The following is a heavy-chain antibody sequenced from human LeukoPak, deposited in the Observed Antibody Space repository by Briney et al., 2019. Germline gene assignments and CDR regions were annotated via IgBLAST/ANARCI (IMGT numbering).Heavy chain of an antibody. Sequence: GGSLRLSCAASGFALSSHWMTWVRQVPGRGPEWVANVNRDGSETYYLDSVKGRFTISKDNAKNSLYLQMNSLRAEDTALYHCARNNGMDVWGQGTLVTVSS. CDR2: VNRDGSET. CDR3: ARNNGMDV. J-gene: IGHJ4*02. V-gene: IGHV3-7*03. D-gene: IGHD2-8*01. CDR1: GFALSSHW.